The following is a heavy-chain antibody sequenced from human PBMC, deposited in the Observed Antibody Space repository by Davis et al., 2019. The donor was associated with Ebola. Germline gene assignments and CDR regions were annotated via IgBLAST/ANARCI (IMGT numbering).Heavy chain of an antibody. Sequence: ASVKVSCKASGYTFTNYYMHWVRQAPGQGLEWMGMINPNDGRTIYAQKFQGRVTVTRDTSTTTVYMDLSSLRSEDTAVYYCAIGGRAGGFDYWGQGTLVTVSS. CDR3: AIGGRAGGFDY. V-gene: IGHV1-46*01. CDR1: GYTFTNYY. J-gene: IGHJ4*02. CDR2: INPNDGRT.